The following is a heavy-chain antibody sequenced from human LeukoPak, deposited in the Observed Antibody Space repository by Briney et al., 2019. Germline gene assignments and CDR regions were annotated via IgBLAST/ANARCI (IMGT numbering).Heavy chain of an antibody. V-gene: IGHV3-48*04. J-gene: IGHJ5*02. CDR1: GFTLSGYF. D-gene: IGHD4-23*01. Sequence: GGSLRLSCAASGFTLSGYFMNWLRQAPGKGLEWVSCIGNNGVAIYYADSVKGRFTISRDSAKNSLYLQMSGLRAEDTAVYFCARLRNVVNVHWGFFDTWGQGAMVTVSS. CDR2: IGNNGVAI. CDR3: ARLRNVVNVHWGFFDT.